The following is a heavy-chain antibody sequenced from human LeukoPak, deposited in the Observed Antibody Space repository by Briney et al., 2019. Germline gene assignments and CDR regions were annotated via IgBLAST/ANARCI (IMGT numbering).Heavy chain of an antibody. CDR1: GGSISSYY. CDR2: ICDSGST. D-gene: IGHD5-18*01. Sequence: SETLSLTCTVSGGSISSYYWNWIRQPPGKGLEWIGFICDSGSTNYNPSLYSRLTISVDTSKNQFSLKLTSVTAADTAVYYCARDRRGYGSFDSWGQGTLVTVSS. CDR3: ARDRRGYGSFDS. V-gene: IGHV4-59*01. J-gene: IGHJ4*02.